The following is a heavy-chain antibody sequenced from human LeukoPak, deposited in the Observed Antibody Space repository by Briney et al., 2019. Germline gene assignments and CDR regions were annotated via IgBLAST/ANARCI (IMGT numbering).Heavy chain of an antibody. Sequence: PGGSLRLSCAASGFTFSSYSMNWVRQAPGKGLEWVSYISSSGSTIYYADSVKGRFTISRDNAKNSLYLQMNSLRAEDTAVYYCARNWAPMDVWGKGTTVTVSS. CDR2: ISSSGSTI. J-gene: IGHJ6*03. CDR3: ARNWAPMDV. V-gene: IGHV3-48*04. CDR1: GFTFSSYS. D-gene: IGHD3-16*01.